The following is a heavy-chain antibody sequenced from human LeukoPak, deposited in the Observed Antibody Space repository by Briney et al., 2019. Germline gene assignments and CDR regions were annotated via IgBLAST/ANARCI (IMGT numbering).Heavy chain of an antibody. CDR2: INPSGGST. CDR3: AREGGQKKWELLDYYYYYMDV. J-gene: IGHJ6*03. V-gene: IGHV1-46*01. CDR1: GYTFTSYY. Sequence: GASVKVSCKASGYTFTSYYMHWVRQAPGQGLEWMGIINPSGGSTSYAQKFQGRVTMTRDTSTSTVYMELSSLGSEDTAVYYCAREGGQKKWELLDYYYYYMDVWGKGTTVTISS. D-gene: IGHD1-26*01.